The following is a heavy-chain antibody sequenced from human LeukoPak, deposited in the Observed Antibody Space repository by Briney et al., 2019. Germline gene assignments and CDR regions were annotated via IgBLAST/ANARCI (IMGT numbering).Heavy chain of an antibody. V-gene: IGHV3-48*03. Sequence: AGGSLRLSCAASGFTFRSYEMNWVRQAPGKGLEWVSYITSSGSTIYYADSVKGRFTISRDNAKNSLYLQMNSLRAEDTAVYYCARANYYDISGYDYWGQGTLVTVSS. J-gene: IGHJ4*02. D-gene: IGHD3-22*01. CDR2: ITSSGSTI. CDR1: GFTFRSYE. CDR3: ARANYYDISGYDY.